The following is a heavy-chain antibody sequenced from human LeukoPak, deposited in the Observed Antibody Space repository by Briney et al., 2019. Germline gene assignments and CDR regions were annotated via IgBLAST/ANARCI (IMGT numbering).Heavy chain of an antibody. V-gene: IGHV4-39*01. CDR1: GGSISSSSYY. J-gene: IGHJ6*03. CDR3: ASRRGEYYYYYYMDV. CDR2: IYYSGST. D-gene: IGHD3-3*01. Sequence: SETLSLTCTVSGGSISSSSYYWGWIRQPPGKGLEWIGSIYYSGSTYYNPSLKSRVTMSVDTSKNQFSLKLSSVTAADTAVYYCASRRGEYYYYYYMDVWGKGTTVTVSS.